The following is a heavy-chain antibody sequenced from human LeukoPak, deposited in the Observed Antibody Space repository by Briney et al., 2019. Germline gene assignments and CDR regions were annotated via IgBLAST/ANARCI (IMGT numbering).Heavy chain of an antibody. CDR2: IYTSGST. D-gene: IGHD3-10*01. J-gene: IGHJ6*04. CDR3: ARGVGTLVRGDV. Sequence: PSQTLSLTCTVSGGSISSGAYYRSWVRQPAGKGLEWIGRIYTSGSTNYNPSLKSRVTISLDKSKNQVSLKLSSVTAADTAVYYCARGVGTLVRGDVWGKGTTVTISS. CDR1: GGSISSGAYY. V-gene: IGHV4-61*02.